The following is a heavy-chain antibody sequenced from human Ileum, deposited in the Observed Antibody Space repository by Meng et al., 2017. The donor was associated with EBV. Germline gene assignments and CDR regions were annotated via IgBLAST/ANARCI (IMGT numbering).Heavy chain of an antibody. V-gene: IGHV4-4*02. J-gene: IGHJ4*02. CDR1: GGSISRSDW. CDR3: ASSDYYRSDY. CDR2: TSHSGST. Sequence: QVQRRGPGPGRVKPSETLSLPCAVSGGSISRSDWWSWVRQPPGKGLEWIGETSHSGSTNYSPSLKSRVTISLDKSKNQLSLKLNSVTAADTAVYYCASSDYYRSDYWGQGTLVTVSS. D-gene: IGHD3-22*01.